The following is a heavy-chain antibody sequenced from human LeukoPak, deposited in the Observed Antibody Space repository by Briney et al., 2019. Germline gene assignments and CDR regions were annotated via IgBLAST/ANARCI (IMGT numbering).Heavy chain of an antibody. CDR3: ARDHKYYDSSGEPDY. V-gene: IGHV3-33*01. CDR1: GFTFSSYG. J-gene: IGHJ4*02. Sequence: PGRSLRLSCAASGFTFSSYGMHWVRQAPGKGLEWVAVIWYDGSNKYYADSVKGRFTISRDNAKNSLCLQMNSLRAEDTAVYYCARDHKYYDSSGEPDYWGQGTLVTVSS. D-gene: IGHD3-22*01. CDR2: IWYDGSNK.